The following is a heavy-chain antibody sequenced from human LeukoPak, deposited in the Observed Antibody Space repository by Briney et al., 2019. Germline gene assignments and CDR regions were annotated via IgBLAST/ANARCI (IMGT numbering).Heavy chain of an antibody. V-gene: IGHV4-34*01. CDR1: GGSISSYY. Sequence: SETLSLTCTVSGGSISSYYWSWIRQPPGKGLEWIGEINHSGSTNYNPSLKSRVTISVDTSKNQFSLKLSSVTAADTAVYYCASRYSGRYCSGGSCLQPYYYYGMDVWGQGTTVTVSS. J-gene: IGHJ6*02. CDR3: ASRYSGRYCSGGSCLQPYYYYGMDV. D-gene: IGHD2-15*01. CDR2: INHSGST.